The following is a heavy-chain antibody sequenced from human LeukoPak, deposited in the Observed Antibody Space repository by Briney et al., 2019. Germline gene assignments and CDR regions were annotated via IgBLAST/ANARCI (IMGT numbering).Heavy chain of an antibody. V-gene: IGHV3-7*04. Sequence: GGSLRLSCAGYGITLSELWMNWVRQVPGKGLEWVANIKQDGSEKKYVDSVKRRFTISRDNAKNSVYLQMNSLRVDDTAVYYCVGGYGWLPDYWGQGALVTVSS. CDR1: GITLSELW. CDR2: IKQDGSEK. D-gene: IGHD6-19*01. J-gene: IGHJ4*02. CDR3: VGGYGWLPDY.